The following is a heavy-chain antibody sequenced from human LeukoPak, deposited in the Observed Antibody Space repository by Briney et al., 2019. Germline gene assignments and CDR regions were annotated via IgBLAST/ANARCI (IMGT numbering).Heavy chain of an antibody. J-gene: IGHJ6*02. CDR1: GVSISTYY. Sequence: SETLSLTCTVSGVSISTYYWSWIRQPPGKGLEWIGYIYYSGSTKYNPSLKSRVTISVDTSKNQFSLKLSSVTAADTAVYYCARDRRPGYYNYGMDVWGQGTTVTVS. CDR2: IYYSGST. V-gene: IGHV4-59*01. CDR3: ARDRRPGYYNYGMDV. D-gene: IGHD3-10*01.